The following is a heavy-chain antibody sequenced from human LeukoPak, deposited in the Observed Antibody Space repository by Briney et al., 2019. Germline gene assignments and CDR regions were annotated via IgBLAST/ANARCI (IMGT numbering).Heavy chain of an antibody. CDR2: IIPIFGTA. D-gene: IGHD6-13*01. V-gene: IGHV1-69*01. Sequence: GASVKVSCKASVGTFSSYAISWVRQVPGQGLEWMGGIIPIFGTANYAQKFQGRVTITADESTSTAYMELSSLRSEDTAVYYCARCSSSWYYYFDYWGQGTLVTVSS. CDR3: ARCSSSWYYYFDY. CDR1: VGTFSSYA. J-gene: IGHJ4*02.